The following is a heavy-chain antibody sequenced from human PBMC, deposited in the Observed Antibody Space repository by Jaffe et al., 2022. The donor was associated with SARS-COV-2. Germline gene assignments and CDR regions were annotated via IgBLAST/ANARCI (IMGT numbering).Heavy chain of an antibody. D-gene: IGHD1-1*01. J-gene: IGHJ4*02. V-gene: IGHV3-23*01. CDR2: ISGSGANM. CDR3: AKLAENNWQRQLDY. Sequence: EVQLLEAGGGLVQPGGSLRLSCEASGFTFDNYAMSWVRQAPGKGLEWVSSISGSGANMHYADSVKGRFTISRDNSKSTLYLQMKSLRTEDTAVYYCAKLAENNWQRQLDYWGQGTLVSVSS. CDR1: GFTFDNYA.